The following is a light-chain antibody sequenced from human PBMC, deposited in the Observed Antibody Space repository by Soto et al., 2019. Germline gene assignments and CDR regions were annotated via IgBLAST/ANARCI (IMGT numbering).Light chain of an antibody. CDR1: QSVSSN. V-gene: IGKV3-15*01. CDR3: QHYNNWPQT. Sequence: EIVMTQSPATLSVSPGERATLSCRASQSVSSNLAWYQQKPGQSPRLLIYGASTRATGIPARFSGSGSGTEFTLTISSLQSEDFPVYYCQHYNNWPQTFGQGTKVEIK. J-gene: IGKJ1*01. CDR2: GAS.